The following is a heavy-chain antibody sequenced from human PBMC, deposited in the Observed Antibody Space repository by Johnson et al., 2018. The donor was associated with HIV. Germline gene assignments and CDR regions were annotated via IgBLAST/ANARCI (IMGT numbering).Heavy chain of an antibody. D-gene: IGHD2-8*01. CDR1: GFTFSTYW. J-gene: IGHJ3*01. CDR2: IKSKYHDETT. CDR3: TTGSCIDGVCYAFDV. V-gene: IGHV3-15*01. Sequence: VQLVESGGGVVQPGRSLRLSCAASGFTFSTYWMSWVRQAPGKGLEWIGRIKSKYHDETTDYAAPVKGRFAISRDDSKNTVYLQMNSLKAEDTAVYYCTTGSCIDGVCYAFDVWGQGTMVTVSS.